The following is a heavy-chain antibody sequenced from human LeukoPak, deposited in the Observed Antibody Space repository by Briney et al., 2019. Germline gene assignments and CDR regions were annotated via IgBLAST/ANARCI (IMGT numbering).Heavy chain of an antibody. Sequence: PGGSLRLSCAASGFTFSSYEMNWVRQAPGKGLEWVSYISSSGRTIYYADSVKGRFTISRDNAKNSLYLQMNSLRAEDTAVYYCARDLPITMVRGVILSGGVDVWGKGTTVTVSS. CDR1: GFTFSSYE. D-gene: IGHD3-10*01. CDR2: ISSSGRTI. V-gene: IGHV3-48*03. CDR3: ARDLPITMVRGVILSGGVDV. J-gene: IGHJ6*04.